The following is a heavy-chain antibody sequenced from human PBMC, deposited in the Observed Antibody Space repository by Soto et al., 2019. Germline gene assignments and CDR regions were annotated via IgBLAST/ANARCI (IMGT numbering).Heavy chain of an antibody. D-gene: IGHD6-19*01. CDR3: AGMPYTSGLRFDP. J-gene: IGHJ5*02. V-gene: IGHV4-30-2*01. CDR2: IHQSGVT. Sequence: PSETLSLTCNMSGDSYSISTYSWSWIRQPPGKALQWIGFIHQSGVTSYNPSLASRVSISLDRSNNQCSLKLKSVTAADTAVYFCAGMPYTSGLRFDPWGPGTPVTVSS. CDR1: GDSYSISTYS.